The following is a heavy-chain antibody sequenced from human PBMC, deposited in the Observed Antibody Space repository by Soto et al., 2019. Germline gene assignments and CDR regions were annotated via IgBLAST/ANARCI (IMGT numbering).Heavy chain of an antibody. J-gene: IGHJ4*02. V-gene: IGHV3-23*01. CDR1: GFSFSIYA. D-gene: IGHD3-22*01. CDR3: AKDPTSYDSSAQFDS. CDR2: ISGGGGSR. Sequence: EVQLLDSGGRLVQPGGSLRLSCAASGFSFSIYAMNWVRQAPGKGLEWVSGISGGGGSRYYADSVKGRFTISRDNSKNTLSLQMNSLRVEDTAVYYCAKDPTSYDSSAQFDSWGQGTLVTVSS.